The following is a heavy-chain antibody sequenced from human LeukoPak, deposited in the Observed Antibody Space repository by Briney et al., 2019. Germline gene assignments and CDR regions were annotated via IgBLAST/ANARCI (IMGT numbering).Heavy chain of an antibody. D-gene: IGHD5-18*01. J-gene: IGHJ4*02. Sequence: GGSLRLSCAASGFTFSSYAMTWVRQAPGKGLDWVSGLSGGGSSGVSTYYADSVKGRFTISRDNSKNTLYLQMNSLRAEDTAVYYCAKSGYSYGYYYFDYWGQGTLVTVSS. CDR1: GFTFSSYA. V-gene: IGHV3-23*01. CDR3: AKSGYSYGYYYFDY. CDR2: LSGGGSSGVST.